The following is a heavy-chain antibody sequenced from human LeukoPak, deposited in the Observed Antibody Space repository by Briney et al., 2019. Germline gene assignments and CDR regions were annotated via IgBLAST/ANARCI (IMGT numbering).Heavy chain of an antibody. CDR1: GGSFSGYY. Sequence: SETLSLTCAVYGGSFSGYYWSWIRQPPGKGLEWIGKINHSGSTNYNPSLKSRVTISVDTSKNQFSLKLSSVTAADTAVYYCARGLIVGATQGVYYFDYWGQGTLVTVS. CDR3: ARGLIVGATQGVYYFDY. J-gene: IGHJ4*02. V-gene: IGHV4-34*01. D-gene: IGHD1-26*01. CDR2: INHSGST.